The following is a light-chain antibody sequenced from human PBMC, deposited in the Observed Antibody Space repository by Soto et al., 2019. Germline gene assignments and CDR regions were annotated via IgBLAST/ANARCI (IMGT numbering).Light chain of an antibody. CDR3: QSYDSSLSAWV. CDR1: SSNTGAGYD. CDR2: NNR. V-gene: IGLV1-40*01. Sequence: QSVLTQSPSVSGAPGQRVTISCTGSSSNTGAGYDVHWYQQFPGTAPKLLIYNNRNRPSGVPDRFPGSKSSTSASLAITGLQDEDEADYYCQSYDSSLSAWVFGGGTKLTVL. J-gene: IGLJ3*02.